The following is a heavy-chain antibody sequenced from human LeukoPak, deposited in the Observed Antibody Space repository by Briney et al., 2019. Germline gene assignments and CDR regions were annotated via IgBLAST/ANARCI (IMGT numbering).Heavy chain of an antibody. J-gene: IGHJ4*02. CDR2: ISGSGGST. D-gene: IGHD2-15*01. V-gene: IGHV3-23*01. CDR1: GFTFSNYF. Sequence: GGSLRLSCAASGFTFSNYFMTWVRQAPGKGLEWASAISGSGGSTYYADSVKGRFTISRDNSKNTLYLQMNSLRAEDTAVYYCAKYWAGRDSYWGQGTLVTVSS. CDR3: AKYWAGRDSY.